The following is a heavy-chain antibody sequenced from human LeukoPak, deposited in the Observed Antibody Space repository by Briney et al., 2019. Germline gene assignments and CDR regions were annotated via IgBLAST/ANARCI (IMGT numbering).Heavy chain of an antibody. CDR3: ARQADFGGVIVSSWFDP. CDR1: GGSISSYY. CDR2: VYYSGTT. D-gene: IGHD3-16*02. Sequence: PSETLSLTCTVSGGSISSYYWSWIRQPPGKGLEWIGSVYYSGTTYYNPSLKSRVTISVDTSKNEFSLKVNSVTAADTAVYFCARQADFGGVIVSSWFDPWGEGAQVTVSS. V-gene: IGHV4-59*05. J-gene: IGHJ5*02.